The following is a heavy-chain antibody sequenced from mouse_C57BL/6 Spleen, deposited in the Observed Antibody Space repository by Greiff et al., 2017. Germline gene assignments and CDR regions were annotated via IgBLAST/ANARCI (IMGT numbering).Heavy chain of an antibody. CDR1: GFTFTDYY. V-gene: IGHV7-3*01. CDR3: ARLYYDYYGYAMDY. J-gene: IGHJ4*01. CDR2: IRNKANGYTT. D-gene: IGHD2-4*01. Sequence: EVQVVESGGGLVQPGGSLSLSCAASGFTFTDYYMSWVRQPPGKALEWLGFIRNKANGYTTEYSASVKGRFTISRDNSQSILYLQMNALRAEGSATYYCARLYYDYYGYAMDYWGQGTSVTVSS.